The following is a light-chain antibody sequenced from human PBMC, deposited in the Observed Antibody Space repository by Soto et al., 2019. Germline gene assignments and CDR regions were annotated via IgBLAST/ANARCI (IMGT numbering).Light chain of an antibody. J-gene: IGKJ4*01. V-gene: IGKV1-5*03. CDR1: QDITND. Sequence: DIQMTQSPSSLSASVGDRVTITCQASQDITNDLNWYQQKPGKAPKFLIYKASTLESGVPSRFSGSGSGTEFTLTISSVQPDDFATYYCQQYKSYPLTFGGGTKVDIK. CDR2: KAS. CDR3: QQYKSYPLT.